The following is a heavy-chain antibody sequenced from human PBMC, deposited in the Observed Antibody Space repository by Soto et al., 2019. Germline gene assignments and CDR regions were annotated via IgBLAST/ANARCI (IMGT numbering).Heavy chain of an antibody. CDR2: ISGSGGST. D-gene: IGHD3-10*01. Sequence: GGSLRLSCAASGFTFSSYAMSWVRQAPGKGLEWVSAISGSGGSTYYADSVKGRFTISRDNSKNTLYLQMNSLRAEDTAVYYCALYYYGSGSSDYWGQGTLVTVSS. V-gene: IGHV3-23*01. CDR3: ALYYYGSGSSDY. CDR1: GFTFSSYA. J-gene: IGHJ4*02.